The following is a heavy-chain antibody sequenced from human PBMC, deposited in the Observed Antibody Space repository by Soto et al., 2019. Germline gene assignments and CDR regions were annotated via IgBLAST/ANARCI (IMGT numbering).Heavy chain of an antibody. Sequence: GGSLRLSCAASGFTFSSYAMSWVRQAPGKGLEWVSAISGSGGSTYYADSVKGRFTISRDNSKNTLYLQMNSLRAEDTAVYYCAKDLSSSYLYYVDYGGQGTLVTVSS. V-gene: IGHV3-23*01. CDR2: ISGSGGST. J-gene: IGHJ4*02. CDR3: AKDLSSSYLYYVDY. CDR1: GFTFSSYA. D-gene: IGHD2-21*01.